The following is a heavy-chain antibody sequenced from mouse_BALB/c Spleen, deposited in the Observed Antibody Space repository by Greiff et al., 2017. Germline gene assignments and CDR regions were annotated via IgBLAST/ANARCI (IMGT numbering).Heavy chain of an antibody. CDR3: ARTGKTTVVATDY. CDR2: INPSSGYT. Sequence: VKLMESGAELARPGASVKMSCKASGYTFTSYTMHWVKQRPGQGLEWIGYINPSSGYTNYNQKFKDKATLTADKSSSTAYMQLSSLTSEDSAVYYCARTGKTTVVATDYWGQGTTLTVSS. V-gene: IGHV1-4*01. CDR1: GYTFTSYT. J-gene: IGHJ2*01. D-gene: IGHD1-1*01.